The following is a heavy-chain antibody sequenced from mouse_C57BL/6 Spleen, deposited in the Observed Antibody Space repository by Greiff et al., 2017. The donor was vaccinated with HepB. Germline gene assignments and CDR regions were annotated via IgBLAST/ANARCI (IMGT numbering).Heavy chain of an antibody. Sequence: QVQLQQSGAELVKPGASVKISCKASGYAFSSYWMNWVKQRPGKGLEWIGQIYPGDGDTNYNGKFKGKATLTADKSSSTAYMQLSSLTAEDSAVYFCAREEDSSGYVWAYWGQGTLVTVSA. CDR2: IYPGDGDT. CDR3: AREEDSSGYVWAY. CDR1: GYAFSSYW. V-gene: IGHV1-80*01. D-gene: IGHD3-2*02. J-gene: IGHJ3*01.